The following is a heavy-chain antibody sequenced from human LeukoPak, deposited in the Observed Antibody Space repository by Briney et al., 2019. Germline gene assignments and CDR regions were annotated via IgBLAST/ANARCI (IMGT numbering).Heavy chain of an antibody. CDR2: IYYSGTTSGNT. CDR1: GGSVSSSY. J-gene: IGHJ6*02. V-gene: IGHV4-59*02. CDR3: ARGSGRYYYYGVDV. D-gene: IGHD7-27*01. Sequence: SETLSLTCTVSGGSVSSSYWSWIRQPPGKGLEWIGHIYYSGTTSGNTNYNPSLKSRVTIAIDTSKNRFSLQVRSVTAADTAVYYCARGSGRYYYYGVDVWGQGTTVAVSS.